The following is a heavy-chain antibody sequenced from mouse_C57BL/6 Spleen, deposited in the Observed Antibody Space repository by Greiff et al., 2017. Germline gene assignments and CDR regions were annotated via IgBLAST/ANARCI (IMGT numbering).Heavy chain of an antibody. CDR1: GFSLPSYG. V-gene: IGHV2-6-1*01. CDR2: IWSDGST. J-gene: IGHJ4*01. Sequence: VKLQESGPGLVAPSQSLSITCTVSGFSLPSYGVPWVRQPPGKGLEWLVVIWSDGSTTYNSALKSRLSISKDNSKSQVFLKMNSLQTDDTAMYYCARHGSSPYAMDYWGQGTSVTVSS. CDR3: ARHGSSPYAMDY. D-gene: IGHD1-1*01.